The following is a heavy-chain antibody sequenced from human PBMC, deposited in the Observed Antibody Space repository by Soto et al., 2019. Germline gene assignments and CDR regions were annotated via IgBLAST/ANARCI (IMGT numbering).Heavy chain of an antibody. Sequence: SETLSLTCTVSGGSMSNEYYYWSLVRQNPGKGLEWIGHIYHSGRTYYNPSLKSRVGILVDTSKNQFSLNLNSVTAADTAVYYCARWVEVSLDYFDSWGQGTPVT. D-gene: IGHD1-20*01. V-gene: IGHV4-31*03. CDR3: ARWVEVSLDYFDS. CDR1: GGSMSNEYYY. J-gene: IGHJ4*02. CDR2: IYHSGRT.